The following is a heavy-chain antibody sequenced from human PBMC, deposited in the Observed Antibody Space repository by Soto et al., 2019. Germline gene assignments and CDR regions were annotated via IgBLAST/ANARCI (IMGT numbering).Heavy chain of an antibody. CDR2: INTANGNT. CDR3: AREYCSSDSCNVGGNWFDP. CDR1: GYTFTSYA. Sequence: ASVKVSCKASGYTFTSYAIHWVRQAPGQRLEWMGWINTANGNTKYSQNFQGRVTITRDTSASTAYMELSSLRSEDTTMYYFAREYCSSDSCNVGGNWFDPWGQGTLVTVSS. J-gene: IGHJ5*02. D-gene: IGHD2-2*01. V-gene: IGHV1-3*04.